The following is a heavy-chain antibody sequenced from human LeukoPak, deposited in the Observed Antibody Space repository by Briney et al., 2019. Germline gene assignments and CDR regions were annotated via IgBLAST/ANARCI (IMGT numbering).Heavy chain of an antibody. J-gene: IGHJ5*02. V-gene: IGHV1-69*05. CDR2: IIPIFGTA. CDR1: GGTFSSYA. D-gene: IGHD3-3*01. Sequence: SVNVSCQASGGTFSSYAISWVRQAPGQGLEWMGGIIPIFGTANYAQKFQGRVTITTDESTSTAYMELSSLRSEDTAVYYCARDLWSGYYQYNWFYPGGRGTVVTVSS. CDR3: ARDLWSGYYQYNWFYP.